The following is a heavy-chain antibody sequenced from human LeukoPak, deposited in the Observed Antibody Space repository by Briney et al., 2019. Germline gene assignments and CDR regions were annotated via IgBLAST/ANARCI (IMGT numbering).Heavy chain of an antibody. CDR2: ISSSGSTI. J-gene: IGHJ4*02. CDR1: GFTFSSYE. V-gene: IGHV3-48*03. D-gene: IGHD5-18*01. CDR3: ARDLSGIAGYTYGRGIDY. Sequence: GGSLRLSCAASGFTFSSYEMNWVRQAPGKGLEWVPYISSSGSTIYYADSVKGRFTISRDNAKNSLYLQMNSLRAEDTAVYYCARDLSGIAGYTYGRGIDYWGQGTLVTVSS.